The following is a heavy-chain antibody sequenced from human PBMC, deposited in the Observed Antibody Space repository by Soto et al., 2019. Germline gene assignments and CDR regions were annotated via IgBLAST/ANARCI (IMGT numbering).Heavy chain of an antibody. CDR2: ISGSGGST. V-gene: IGHV3-23*01. CDR3: AKDPYPTHSSGYYNPFDY. CDR1: GFTFSSYA. D-gene: IGHD3-22*01. Sequence: TGGSLRLSCAASGFTFSSYAMSWVRQAPGKGLEWVSAISGSGGSTYYADSVKGRFTISRDNSKNTLYLQMNSLRAEDTAVYYCAKDPYPTHSSGYYNPFDYWGQGTLVTVSS. J-gene: IGHJ4*02.